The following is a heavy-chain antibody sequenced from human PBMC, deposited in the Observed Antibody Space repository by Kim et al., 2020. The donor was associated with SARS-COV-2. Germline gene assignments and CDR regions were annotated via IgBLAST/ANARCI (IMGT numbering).Heavy chain of an antibody. V-gene: IGHV1-8*01. CDR1: GYTFTSYD. D-gene: IGHD5-12*01. CDR3: ARGYYRGGLGDGYNYYRANDAFDI. CDR2: MNPNSGNT. Sequence: ASVKVSCKASGYTFTSYDINWVRQATGQGLEWMGWMNPNSGNTGYAQKFQGRVTMTRNTSISTAYMELSSLRSEDTAVYYCARGYYRGGLGDGYNYYRANDAFDIWGQGTMVTVSS. J-gene: IGHJ3*02.